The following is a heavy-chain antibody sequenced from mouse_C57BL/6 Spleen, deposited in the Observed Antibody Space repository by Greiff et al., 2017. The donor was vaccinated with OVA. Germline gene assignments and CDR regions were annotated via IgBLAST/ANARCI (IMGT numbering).Heavy chain of an antibody. CDR2: ISYSGST. D-gene: IGHD2-1*01. CDR1: GYSITSDY. V-gene: IGHV3-8*01. Sequence: VQLKESGPGLAKPSQSLSLTCSVSGYSITSDYWNWIRKFPGNKLEYMGYISYSGSTYYNTALKSRISITRDTTKNHYYLQLNSVTTEDTATYYCARSLDLPRYFYVWGTGTTVTVSS. J-gene: IGHJ1*03. CDR3: ARSLDLPRYFYV.